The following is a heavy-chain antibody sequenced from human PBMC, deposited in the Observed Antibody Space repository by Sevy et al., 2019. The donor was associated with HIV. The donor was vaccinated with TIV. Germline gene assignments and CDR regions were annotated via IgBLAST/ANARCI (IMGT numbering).Heavy chain of an antibody. V-gene: IGHV3-7*01. CDR1: GFSFSGYW. D-gene: IGHD1-26*01. J-gene: IGHJ5*01. CDR3: AQEGIGRFDS. Sequence: GGSLRFSCAASGFSFSGYWMNWVRQAPGKGLEWVANIKKDGSDKNYVESVKGRFTISRDNAKSSLYLELNSLRDEDTAVYYCAQEGIGRFDSWGQGTLVTVSS. CDR2: IKKDGSDK.